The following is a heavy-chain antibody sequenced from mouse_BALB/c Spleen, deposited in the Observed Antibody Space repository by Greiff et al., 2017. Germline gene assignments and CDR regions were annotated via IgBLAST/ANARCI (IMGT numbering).Heavy chain of an antibody. J-gene: IGHJ3*01. V-gene: IGHV5-17*02. Sequence: EVQGVESGGGLVQPGGSRKLSCAASGFTFSSFGMHWVRQAPEKGLEWVAYISSGSSTIYYADTVKGRFTISRDNPKNTLFLQMTSLRSEDTAMYYCARSDDYDGAWCAYWGQGTLVTVSA. CDR2: ISSGSSTI. CDR1: GFTFSSFG. D-gene: IGHD2-4*01. CDR3: ARSDDYDGAWCAY.